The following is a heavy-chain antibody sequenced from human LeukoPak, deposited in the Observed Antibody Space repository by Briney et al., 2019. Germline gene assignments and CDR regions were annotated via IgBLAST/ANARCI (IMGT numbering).Heavy chain of an antibody. V-gene: IGHV3-33*06. J-gene: IGHJ4*02. CDR1: GFTFSSYG. Sequence: PGGSLRLSCAASGFTFSSYGMHWVRQAPGKGLEWVAVIWYDGSNKYYADSVKGRFTISRDNSKNTLYLQMNSLRAEDTAVYYCAKLYYDFWSGYYIGGAFDYWGQGTLVTVSS. D-gene: IGHD3-3*01. CDR3: AKLYYDFWSGYYIGGAFDY. CDR2: IWYDGSNK.